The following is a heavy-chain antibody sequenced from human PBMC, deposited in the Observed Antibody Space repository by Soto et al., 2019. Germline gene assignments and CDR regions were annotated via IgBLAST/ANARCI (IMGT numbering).Heavy chain of an antibody. V-gene: IGHV4-59*01. D-gene: IGHD6-13*01. CDR2: IYYSGST. CDR3: AREGVYMNYYYGMDV. J-gene: IGHJ6*02. CDR1: GGSISSYY. Sequence: QVQLQESGPGLVKPSETLSLTCTVSGGSISSYYWSWIRQPPGKGLEWIGYIYYSGSTNYNPSLKSRVTISVDTSKNQFSLKLSSVTAADTAVYYCAREGVYMNYYYGMDVWGQGTTVTVSS.